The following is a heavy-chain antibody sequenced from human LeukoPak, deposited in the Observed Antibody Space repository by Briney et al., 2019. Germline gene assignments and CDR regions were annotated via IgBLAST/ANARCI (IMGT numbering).Heavy chain of an antibody. J-gene: IGHJ6*03. V-gene: IGHV3-23*01. CDR3: AKVQHYGFFYGYYMDV. CDR1: RFTFSSHV. CDR2: ISGSGGST. Sequence: GGSLRLSCAASRFTFSSHVMSWVRQAPGKGLEWVSGISGSGGSTYYADSVKGRFTISRDNSKNTLYLQMNSLRAEDTAVYYCAKVQHYGFFYGYYMDVWGKGTTVIVSS. D-gene: IGHD3-3*01.